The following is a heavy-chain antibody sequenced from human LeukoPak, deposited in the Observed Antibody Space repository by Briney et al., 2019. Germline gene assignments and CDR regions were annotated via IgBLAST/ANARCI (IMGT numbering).Heavy chain of an antibody. Sequence: SETLSLTCAVSGAPISSNNWWWSWVRQPPGKGLEWIGEIYHSESTNYNPSLRSRVTMSVDKSKNQFSLKLSSVTAADTAVYYCARGRRAYYYDSSGYSPHYWGQGTLVTVSS. CDR1: GAPISSNNW. V-gene: IGHV4-4*02. CDR3: ARGRRAYYYDSSGYSPHY. CDR2: IYHSEST. J-gene: IGHJ4*02. D-gene: IGHD3-22*01.